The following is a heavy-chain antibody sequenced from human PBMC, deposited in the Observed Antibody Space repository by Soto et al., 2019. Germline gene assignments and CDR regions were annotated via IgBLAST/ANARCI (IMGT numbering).Heavy chain of an antibody. Sequence: QVQLVESGGGLGPPGRSRRLSCAVSGFTFSYHAMHWVRRAPGEGPAWVALISSDGSVANYADSVKGRFTISRDNSRHTVYLQMNNLRSEDTAIYYCVRDNGSPGSPFDSWGQGTRVTVSS. D-gene: IGHD1-26*01. J-gene: IGHJ4*02. V-gene: IGHV3-30*03. CDR3: VRDNGSPGSPFDS. CDR2: ISSDGSVA. CDR1: GFTFSYHA.